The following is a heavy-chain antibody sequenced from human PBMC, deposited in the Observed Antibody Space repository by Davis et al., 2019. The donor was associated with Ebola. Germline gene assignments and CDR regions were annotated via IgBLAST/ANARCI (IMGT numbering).Heavy chain of an antibody. CDR2: IYHSGST. Sequence: SETLSLTCTVSGGSISSYYWGWIRQPPGKGLEWLGSIYHSGSTYYNPSLKSRVTISVDTSKNQFSLKLSSVTAADTAVYYCARHHGGNSGYDLDYWGQGTLVTVSS. V-gene: IGHV4-38-2*02. CDR1: GGSISSYY. J-gene: IGHJ4*02. D-gene: IGHD5-12*01. CDR3: ARHHGGNSGYDLDY.